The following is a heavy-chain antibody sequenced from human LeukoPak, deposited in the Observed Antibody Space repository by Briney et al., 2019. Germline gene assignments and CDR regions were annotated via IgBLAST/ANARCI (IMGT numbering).Heavy chain of an antibody. CDR2: IIPILGIA. Sequence: SVKVSCKASGGTFSSYAISWVRQAPGQGLEWMGRIIPILGIANYAQKFQGRVTITADKSTSTAYMELSSLRSEDTAVYYCAIRNYYGSGSYPIIDYWGQGTLVTVSS. CDR1: GGTFSSYA. V-gene: IGHV1-69*04. J-gene: IGHJ4*02. D-gene: IGHD3-10*01. CDR3: AIRNYYGSGSYPIIDY.